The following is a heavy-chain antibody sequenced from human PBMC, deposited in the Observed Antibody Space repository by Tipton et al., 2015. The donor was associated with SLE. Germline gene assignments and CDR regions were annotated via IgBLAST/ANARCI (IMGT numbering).Heavy chain of an antibody. J-gene: IGHJ2*01. V-gene: IGHV3-11*01. Sequence: SLRLSCEASGFIFQDYFMTCVRHAQGKGLGWLAYITGVGTTTKYATSVEGRFFISRDNTNGSVYLHVHRLRVDDTALYFCVGARATAYWYFHLWGRGTLVTVSA. CDR1: GFIFQDYF. CDR3: VGARATAYWYFHL. CDR2: ITGVGTTT. D-gene: IGHD1-26*01.